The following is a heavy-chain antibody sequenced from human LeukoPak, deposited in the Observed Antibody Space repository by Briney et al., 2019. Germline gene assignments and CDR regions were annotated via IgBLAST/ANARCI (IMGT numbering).Heavy chain of an antibody. D-gene: IGHD3-3*01. V-gene: IGHV3-23*01. CDR2: ISGSGGST. CDR1: GFTFSNYA. CDR3: ARGLRYDFWSGYPRGGYYFDY. Sequence: PGGSLRLSCAASGFTFSNYAMSWVRQAPGKGLEWVSGISGSGGSTYYADSVKGRFTISRDNSKNTLYLQMNSLRAEDTAVYYCARGLRYDFWSGYPRGGYYFDYWGQGTLVTVSS. J-gene: IGHJ4*02.